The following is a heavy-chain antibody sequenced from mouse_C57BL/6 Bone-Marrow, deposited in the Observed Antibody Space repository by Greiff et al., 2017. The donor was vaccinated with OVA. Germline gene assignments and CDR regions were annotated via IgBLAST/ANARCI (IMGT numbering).Heavy chain of an antibody. V-gene: IGHV1-63*01. J-gene: IGHJ2*01. CDR2: IYPVGGYT. D-gene: IGHD2-4*01. Sequence: QVHVKQSGAELVRPGTSVKMSCKASGYTFTNYWIGWAKQRPGHGLEWIGDIYPVGGYTNYNEKFKGKATLTADKSSSTAYMQFSSLTSEDSAIYYCARRYDYDQGYYFDYWGQGTTLTVSS. CDR3: ARRYDYDQGYYFDY. CDR1: GYTFTNYW.